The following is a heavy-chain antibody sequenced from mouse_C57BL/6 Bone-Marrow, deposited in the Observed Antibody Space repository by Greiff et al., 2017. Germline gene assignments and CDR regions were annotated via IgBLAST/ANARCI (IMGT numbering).Heavy chain of an antibody. D-gene: IGHD1-1*01. V-gene: IGHV1-81*01. CDR2: IYPRSGNT. Sequence: VQLQQSGAELARPGASVKLSCKASGYTFTSYGITWVKQRTGQGLEWIGEIYPRSGNTYYNEKFKGKATLTADKSSSTAYMQLRSLTSEDSAVYFCARNSYVTAVVAYWGQGTLLTVSS. J-gene: IGHJ3*01. CDR1: GYTFTSYG. CDR3: ARNSYVTAVVAY.